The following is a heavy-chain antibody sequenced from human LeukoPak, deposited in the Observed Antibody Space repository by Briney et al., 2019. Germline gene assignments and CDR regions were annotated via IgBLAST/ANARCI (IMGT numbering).Heavy chain of an antibody. CDR1: GFTFSNSW. J-gene: IGHJ4*02. CDR2: ISADGTNT. CDR3: ARDQTQAGPTTVDY. D-gene: IGHD1-14*01. V-gene: IGHV3-74*03. Sequence: PGGSLRLSCVASGFTFSNSWMHWVRQAPWKGLLWVSRISADGTNTKYADSVKGRFAISRDNAKNTLYLQMNTLRAEDTAVYYCARDQTQAGPTTVDYWGQGTLVTVSS.